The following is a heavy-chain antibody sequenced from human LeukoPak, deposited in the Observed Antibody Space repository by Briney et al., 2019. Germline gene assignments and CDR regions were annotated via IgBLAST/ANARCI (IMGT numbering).Heavy chain of an antibody. D-gene: IGHD3-10*01. V-gene: IGHV4-59*01. J-gene: IGHJ4*02. CDR3: ARGRGSLTY. CDR1: GGSISLYY. CDR2: FYDTRSP. Sequence: SETLSLTCTVSGGSISLYYWSWIRQPPGKGLEWIGYFYDTRSPNYNPSLERRVTISVDMSRNQFSLNLTSVTAADTAVYYCARGRGSLTYWGQGTLATVPS.